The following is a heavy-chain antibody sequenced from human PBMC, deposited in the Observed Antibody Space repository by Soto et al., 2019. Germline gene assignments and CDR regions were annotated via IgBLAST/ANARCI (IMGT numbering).Heavy chain of an antibody. CDR2: ISGSGGST. V-gene: IGHV3-23*01. Sequence: GGSLILSCAASGFTFSSYSMSWVRQAPGKGLEWVSAISGSGGSTYYADSVKGRFTISRDNSKNTLYLQMNSLRAEDTAVYYCAKDDIVGATMYYYGMDVWGQGTTVTVSS. CDR3: AKDDIVGATMYYYGMDV. J-gene: IGHJ6*02. D-gene: IGHD1-26*01. CDR1: GFTFSSYS.